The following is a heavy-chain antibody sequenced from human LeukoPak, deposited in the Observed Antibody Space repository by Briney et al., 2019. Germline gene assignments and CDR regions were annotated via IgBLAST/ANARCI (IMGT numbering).Heavy chain of an antibody. V-gene: IGHV1-2*04. Sequence: ASVKVSCKASGYTFTGYYMHWVRQAPGQGLEWMGWINPNSGGTNYAQKFQGWVTMTRDTSISTAYMELSRLRSDDTAVYYCAGDSSDGWYRLGNAFDIWGQGAMVTVSS. J-gene: IGHJ3*02. CDR1: GYTFTGYY. D-gene: IGHD6-19*01. CDR3: AGDSSDGWYRLGNAFDI. CDR2: INPNSGGT.